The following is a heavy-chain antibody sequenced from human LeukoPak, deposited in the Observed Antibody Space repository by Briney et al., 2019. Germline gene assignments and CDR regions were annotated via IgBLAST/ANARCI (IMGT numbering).Heavy chain of an antibody. CDR2: IYYSGST. J-gene: IGHJ4*02. CDR3: ARDGYSSSWYYFDY. Sequence: NPSETLSLTCTVSGYSISSGYYWGWIRQPPGKGLEWIGYIYYSGSTNYNPSLKSRVTISVDTSKNQFSLKLSSVTAADTAVYYCARDGYSSSWYYFDYWGQGTLVTVSS. V-gene: IGHV4-61*01. CDR1: GYSISSGYY. D-gene: IGHD6-13*01.